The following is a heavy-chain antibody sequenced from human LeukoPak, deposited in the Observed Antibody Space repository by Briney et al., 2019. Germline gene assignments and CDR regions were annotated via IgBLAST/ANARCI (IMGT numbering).Heavy chain of an antibody. V-gene: IGHV4-39*01. CDR3: ARPPLGGSLGGDY. Sequence: SETLCLTCAVSGASLSSSDDCWGWVRQPPGKGREWIGSIYSSGTTYYDPSLKSRVTISVDTSKNQFSLGLTSVTAADTAVYYCARPPLGGSLGGDYWGQGTLVTVSS. CDR1: GASLSSSDDC. D-gene: IGHD3-10*01. J-gene: IGHJ4*02. CDR2: IYSSGTT.